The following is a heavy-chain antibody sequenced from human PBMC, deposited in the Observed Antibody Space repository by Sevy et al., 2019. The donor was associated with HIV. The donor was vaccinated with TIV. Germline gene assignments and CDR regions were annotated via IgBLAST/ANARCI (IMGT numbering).Heavy chain of an antibody. D-gene: IGHD3-10*01. Sequence: ASVKVSCKASGYTFTSYDINWVRQATGQGLEWMGWMNPNSGNTGYEQKFQGRVTMTRNTSISTAYMELSSLRSEDTAVYYCARDTMVRGLRYGMDVWGQGTTVTVSS. V-gene: IGHV1-8*01. CDR3: ARDTMVRGLRYGMDV. CDR2: MNPNSGNT. CDR1: GYTFTSYD. J-gene: IGHJ6*02.